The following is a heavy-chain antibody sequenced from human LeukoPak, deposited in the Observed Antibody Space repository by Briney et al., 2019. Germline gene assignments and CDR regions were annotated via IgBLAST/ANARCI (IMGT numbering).Heavy chain of an antibody. J-gene: IGHJ3*02. CDR1: GGTFSSYA. V-gene: IGHV1-69*13. Sequence: RASVKVSCKASGGTFSSYAISWVRQAPGQGLEWMGGIIPIFGTANYAQKFQGRVTITADESTSTAYMELSSLRSEDTAAYYCARMDGITIFGVDDAFDIWGQGTMVTVPS. CDR3: ARMDGITIFGVDDAFDI. D-gene: IGHD3-3*01. CDR2: IIPIFGTA.